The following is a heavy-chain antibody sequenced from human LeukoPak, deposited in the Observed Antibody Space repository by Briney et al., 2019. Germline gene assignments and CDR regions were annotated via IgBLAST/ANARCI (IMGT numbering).Heavy chain of an antibody. CDR1: GFTFDDYA. D-gene: IGHD1-26*01. V-gene: IGHV3-9*01. Sequence: GGSLRLSCAASGFTFDDYAMHWVRQAPGKGLEWVSGISWNSGSIGYADSVKGRFTISRDNSKNTLYLQMNSLRAEDTAVYYCAKLGGATNDYYYYGMDVWGQGTTVTISS. CDR3: AKLGGATNDYYYYGMDV. J-gene: IGHJ6*02. CDR2: ISWNSGSI.